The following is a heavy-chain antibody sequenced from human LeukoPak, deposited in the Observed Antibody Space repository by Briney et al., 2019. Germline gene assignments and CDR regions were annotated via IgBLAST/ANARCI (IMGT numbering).Heavy chain of an antibody. D-gene: IGHD3-22*01. J-gene: IGHJ4*02. Sequence: ASETLSLTCTVSGGSISSYSWSWIRQPPGKGLEWIGYISYSGSTNYNPSLKSRVTISVDTSKNQFSLKLSSVTAADTAMYYCARAAGSSAYSPVYWGQGTLVTVSS. CDR2: ISYSGST. CDR1: GGSISSYS. V-gene: IGHV4-59*01. CDR3: ARAAGSSAYSPVY.